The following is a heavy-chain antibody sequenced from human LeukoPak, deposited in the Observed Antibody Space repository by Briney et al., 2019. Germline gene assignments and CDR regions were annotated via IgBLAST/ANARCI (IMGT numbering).Heavy chain of an antibody. CDR1: GYTFSTYY. J-gene: IGHJ5*02. V-gene: IGHV1-46*01. CDR3: ARDRPHNWFDP. Sequence: ASVKVSCKASGYTFSTYYMHWVRQAPGEGLEWVGLIHPGVGSTNYAQKFRGRVTMTTDTATTTVHMELTSLKSEDTAVYYCARDRPHNWFDPWGQGTLVTVSP. CDR2: IHPGVGST.